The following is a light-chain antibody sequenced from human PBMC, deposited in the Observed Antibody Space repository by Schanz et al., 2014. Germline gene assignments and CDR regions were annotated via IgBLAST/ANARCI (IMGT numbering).Light chain of an antibody. V-gene: IGLV1-40*01. Sequence: QSVVTQPPSVSGAPGQRVTISCTGSTSNIGTGYHVHWYQHFPGTAPKLLIFGDSNRPSGVPDRFSGSKSATSASLAITGLQAEDEGDYYCHSYDSFLSAVVFGGGTKVTVL. J-gene: IGLJ2*01. CDR2: GDS. CDR1: TSNIGTGYH. CDR3: HSYDSFLSAVV.